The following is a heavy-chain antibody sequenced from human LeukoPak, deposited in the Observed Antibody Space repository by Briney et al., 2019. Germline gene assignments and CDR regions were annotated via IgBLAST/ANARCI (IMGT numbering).Heavy chain of an antibody. CDR1: GGSISSSSYY. CDR2: IYYSGST. Sequence: PSESLSLTCTVSGGSISSSSYYWGWIRQPPGKGLEWIGSIYYSGSTYYNPSLKSRVTISVDTSKNQFSLKLSSATAADTAVYYCARDSPDTAMVMGDYWGQGTLVTVSS. V-gene: IGHV4-39*07. D-gene: IGHD5-18*01. CDR3: ARDSPDTAMVMGDY. J-gene: IGHJ4*02.